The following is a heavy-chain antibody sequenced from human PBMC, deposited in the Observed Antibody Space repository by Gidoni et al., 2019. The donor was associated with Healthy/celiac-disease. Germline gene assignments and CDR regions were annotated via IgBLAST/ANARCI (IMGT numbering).Heavy chain of an antibody. CDR2: IIPIFGTA. CDR3: AREKLELSDYYYYMDV. CDR1: GGTFSSYA. J-gene: IGHJ6*03. V-gene: IGHV1-69*06. D-gene: IGHD1-7*01. Sequence: QVQLVQSGAEVKKPGSSVKFSCKAYGGTFSSYAIRWVRQAPGQGLGWMGGIIPIFGTANYAQKFQGRVTITAEKSTSTAYMELSSLRSEDTAVYYCAREKLELSDYYYYMDVWGKGTTVTVSS.